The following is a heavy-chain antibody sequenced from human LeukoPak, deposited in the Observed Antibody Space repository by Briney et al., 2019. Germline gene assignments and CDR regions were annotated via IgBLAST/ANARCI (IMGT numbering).Heavy chain of an antibody. J-gene: IGHJ4*02. CDR3: ARHIEYYYGSGSYFDY. CDR2: IYPGDSDT. V-gene: IGHV5-51*01. Sequence: GESLKISCRGSGYSLTSYWIGWVRQMPGKGLEWMESIYPGDSDTRYSPSFQGQVTISADKSISTAYLQWSSLKASDTAMYYCARHIEYYYGSGSYFDYWGQGTLVTVSS. CDR1: GYSLTSYW. D-gene: IGHD3-10*01.